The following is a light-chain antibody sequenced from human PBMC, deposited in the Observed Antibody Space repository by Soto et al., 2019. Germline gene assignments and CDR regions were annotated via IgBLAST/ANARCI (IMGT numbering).Light chain of an antibody. J-gene: IGLJ2*01. CDR3: SVWDDNLNGVI. CDR1: TSNIGTNT. V-gene: IGLV1-44*01. Sequence: QAVVTQPPSASGTPGQRVTISCSGTTSNIGTNTVTWYQQLPGTAPNVLIFGNDRRPSGVPDRFSGSTSGTSASLAISGLQLEDEADYYCSVWDDNLNGVIFGGRTKVTVL. CDR2: GND.